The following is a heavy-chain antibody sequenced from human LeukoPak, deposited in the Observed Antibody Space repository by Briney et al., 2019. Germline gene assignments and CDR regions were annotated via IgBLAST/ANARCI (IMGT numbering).Heavy chain of an antibody. J-gene: IGHJ4*02. CDR2: IYPGDSGS. CDR1: GYSFTSYW. V-gene: IGHV5-51*01. Sequence: GASLKISCMGSGYSFTSYWIGWVRQMPGKGLVWMGIIYPGDSGSRYSPSLQGQVTISADKSISTAYLQWSSLKASDTAMYDCARHGQQLFYPDYWGQGTLVTVSS. CDR3: ARHGQQLFYPDY. D-gene: IGHD6-13*01.